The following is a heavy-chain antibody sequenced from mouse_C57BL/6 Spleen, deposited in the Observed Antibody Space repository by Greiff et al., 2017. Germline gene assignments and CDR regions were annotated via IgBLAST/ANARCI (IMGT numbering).Heavy chain of an antibody. Sequence: QVQLKQPGAELVRPGSSVKLSCKASGYTFTSYWMHWVKQRPIQGLEWIGNIDPSDSETHYNQKFKDKATLTVDKSSSTAYMQLSSLTSEDSAVYYCARQRVYGSYYFDYWGQGTTLTVSA. V-gene: IGHV1-52*01. CDR3: ARQRVYGSYYFDY. J-gene: IGHJ2*01. D-gene: IGHD1-1*01. CDR2: IDPSDSET. CDR1: GYTFTSYW.